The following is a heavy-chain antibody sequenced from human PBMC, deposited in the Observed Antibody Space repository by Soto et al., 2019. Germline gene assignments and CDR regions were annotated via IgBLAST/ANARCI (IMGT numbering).Heavy chain of an antibody. CDR2: ISYDGSNK. D-gene: IGHD2-2*02. V-gene: IGHV3-30-3*01. J-gene: IGHJ5*02. CDR1: GFTFSSYA. Sequence: QVQLVESGGGVVQPGRSLRLSCAASGFTFSSYAMHWVRQAPGKGLEWVAVISYDGSNKYYADSVKGRFTISRDNSKNTLYLQMNSLRAEDTAVYYCARDLQYQLLYDDWFDPWGQGTLVTVSS. CDR3: ARDLQYQLLYDDWFDP.